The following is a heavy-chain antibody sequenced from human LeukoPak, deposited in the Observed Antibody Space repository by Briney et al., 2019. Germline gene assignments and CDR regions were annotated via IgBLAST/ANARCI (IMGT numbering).Heavy chain of an antibody. CDR3: ARGSVMITFGGVTDFDY. CDR1: GFTFSSYE. CDR2: ISSSGSTI. D-gene: IGHD3-16*01. V-gene: IGHV3-48*03. Sequence: PGGSLRLSCAASGFTFSSYEMNWVRQAPGKGLEWVSYISSSGSTIYYADSVSGRFTISRDNAKNSLYLQMNSLRAEDTAVYYCARGSVMITFGGVTDFDYWGQGTLVTVSS. J-gene: IGHJ4*02.